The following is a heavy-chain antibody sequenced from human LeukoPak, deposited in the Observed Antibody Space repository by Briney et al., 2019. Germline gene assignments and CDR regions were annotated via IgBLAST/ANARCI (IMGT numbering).Heavy chain of an antibody. CDR3: ARAGIAAAGRDYYYYMDV. CDR1: GGSISSYY. J-gene: IGHJ6*03. CDR2: IYYSGST. Sequence: SETLSLTCTVSGGSISSYYWSWIRQPPGKGLEWIGYIYYSGSTNYNPSLKSRVTISVDTSKNQFSLKLSSVTAADTAVYYCARAGIAAAGRDYYYYMDVWGKGTTVTVSS. D-gene: IGHD6-13*01. V-gene: IGHV4-59*01.